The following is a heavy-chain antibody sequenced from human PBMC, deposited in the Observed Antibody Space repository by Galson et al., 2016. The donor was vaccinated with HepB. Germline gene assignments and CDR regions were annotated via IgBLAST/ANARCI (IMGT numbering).Heavy chain of an antibody. D-gene: IGHD4-11*01. CDR1: GYRFPTYG. J-gene: IGHJ4*02. CDR2: ISANSGNT. Sequence: SVKVSCKASGYRFPTYGISWVRQAPGQGLAWLGWISANSGNTIYAQKFQDRVTMTRDTSASTVYMDLRSPRSDDTAVYYCARDVQFRFDYWGQGTLVTASS. CDR3: ARDVQFRFDY. V-gene: IGHV1-18*04.